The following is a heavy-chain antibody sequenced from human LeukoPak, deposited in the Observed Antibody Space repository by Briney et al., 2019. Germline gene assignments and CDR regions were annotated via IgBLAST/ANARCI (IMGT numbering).Heavy chain of an antibody. CDR2: ISGSGGST. Sequence: GGSLRLSCAASGFTFSSYAMSWVRQAPGKGLEWVSSISGSGGSTYYADSVKGRFTISRDNSKNTLYLQMNSLRAEDTAVYYCARGYYYGSGVFDYWGQGTLVTVSS. J-gene: IGHJ4*02. D-gene: IGHD3-10*01. V-gene: IGHV3-23*01. CDR1: GFTFSSYA. CDR3: ARGYYYGSGVFDY.